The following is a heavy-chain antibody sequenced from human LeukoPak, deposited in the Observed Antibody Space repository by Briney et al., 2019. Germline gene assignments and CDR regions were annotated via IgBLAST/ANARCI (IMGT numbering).Heavy chain of an antibody. J-gene: IGHJ4*02. Sequence: SETLSLTCAVYGGSFSGYYWSWIRQPPGKGLEWIGEINHSGSTNYNPSLKSRVTISVDTSKDQFSLKLSSVTAADTAVYYCARGASTVTTDYFDYWGQGTLVTVSS. D-gene: IGHD4-11*01. CDR1: GGSFSGYY. CDR2: INHSGST. V-gene: IGHV4-34*01. CDR3: ARGASTVTTDYFDY.